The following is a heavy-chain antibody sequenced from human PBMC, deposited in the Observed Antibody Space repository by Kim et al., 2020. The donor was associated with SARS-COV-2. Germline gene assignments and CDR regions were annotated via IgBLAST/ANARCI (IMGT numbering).Heavy chain of an antibody. V-gene: IGHV3-30*18. D-gene: IGHD3-9*01. CDR2: ISYEGRIK. Sequence: GGSLRLSCTASRFTFTTYGMHWVRQAPGKGLEWVSFISYEGRIKYYADSVKGRFTISRDDSKNTLYLQMNSLRAEDTAVYYCAKDRAYVEILTDRTLDYWGQGTLVTVSS. CDR3: AKDRAYVEILTDRTLDY. CDR1: RFTFTTYG. J-gene: IGHJ4*02.